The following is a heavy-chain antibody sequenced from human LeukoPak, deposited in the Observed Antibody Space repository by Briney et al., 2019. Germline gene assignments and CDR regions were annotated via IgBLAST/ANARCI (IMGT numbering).Heavy chain of an antibody. CDR1: GVSIRSGEYY. J-gene: IGHJ5*02. CDR2: IYYSGST. CDR3: ARDKGPGPNWFDP. V-gene: IGHV4-31*03. Sequence: SETLSLTCTVSGVSIRSGEYYWNWIRQHPGKGLEWIGFIYYSGSTNYNPSLKSRVTISVDKSKNQFSLKLSSVTAADTAVYYCARDKGPGPNWFDPWGQGTLVTVSS.